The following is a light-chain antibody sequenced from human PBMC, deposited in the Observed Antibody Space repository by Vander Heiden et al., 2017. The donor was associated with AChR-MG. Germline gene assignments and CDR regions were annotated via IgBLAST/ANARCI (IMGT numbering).Light chain of an antibody. CDR1: QSVDSTF. J-gene: IGKJ4*01. CDR3: QQFGSSFPLT. CDR2: GAS. V-gene: IGKV3-20*01. Sequence: EIALTQSPGTLSLSPGERATLSCRASQSVDSTFLAWYQQKPGQAPRLLIYGASSRATGIPDRFSGSGSGTDFTLTISRLEPEDFAVYYCQQFGSSFPLTFGGGTKVEIK.